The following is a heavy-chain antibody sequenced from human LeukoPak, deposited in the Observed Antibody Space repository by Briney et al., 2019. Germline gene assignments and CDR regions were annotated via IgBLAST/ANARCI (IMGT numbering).Heavy chain of an antibody. D-gene: IGHD3-22*01. CDR3: ARCPYYYDSSGYYVGSRDYFDY. V-gene: IGHV3-7*01. CDR2: IKQDGSEK. J-gene: IGHJ4*02. Sequence: GSLRLSCAASGFTFSSYWMSWVRQAPGKGLEWVANIKQDGSEKYYVDSVKGRFTISRDNAKNSLYLQMNSLRAEDTAVYYCARCPYYYDSSGYYVGSRDYFDYWGQGTLVTVSS. CDR1: GFTFSSYW.